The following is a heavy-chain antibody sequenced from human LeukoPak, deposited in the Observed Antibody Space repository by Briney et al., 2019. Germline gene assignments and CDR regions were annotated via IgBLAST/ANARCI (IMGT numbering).Heavy chain of an antibody. Sequence: SETLSLTCTVSGGSISSYYWSWIRQPAGKGLEWIGRIYTSGSTNYNPSLKSRVTMSVDTSKNQFSLKLSSVTAADTAVYYCARSGNYNWNYNPTYFDYWGQGTLVTVSS. V-gene: IGHV4-4*07. CDR3: ARSGNYNWNYNPTYFDY. CDR1: GGSISSYY. J-gene: IGHJ4*02. D-gene: IGHD1-7*01. CDR2: IYTSGST.